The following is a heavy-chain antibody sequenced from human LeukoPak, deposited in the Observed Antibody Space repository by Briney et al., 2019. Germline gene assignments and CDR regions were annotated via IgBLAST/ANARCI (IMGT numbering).Heavy chain of an antibody. J-gene: IGHJ4*02. Sequence: SETLSLTCIVSGGSISSHYWSWIRQPPGKGLEWIGHIYYTGNTNYSPSLMTRVTISVDTSKNHFSLKLNSVTAADTAVYYCARSYNSGSSYPFYFDFWGQGTLVTVSS. CDR2: IYYTGNT. D-gene: IGHD3-10*01. CDR1: GGSISSHY. CDR3: ARSYNSGSSYPFYFDF. V-gene: IGHV4-59*11.